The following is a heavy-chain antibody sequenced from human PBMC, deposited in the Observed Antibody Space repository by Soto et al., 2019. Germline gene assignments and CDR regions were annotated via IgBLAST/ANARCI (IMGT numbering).Heavy chain of an antibody. CDR2: IYYSGST. V-gene: IGHV4-39*01. D-gene: IGHD7-27*01. Sequence: QLQLQESGPGLVKPSETLSLTCTVSGGSISSSSYYWGWIRQPPGKGLEWIGSIYYSGSTYYNPSLKSRVTISVDTSKNQFSLKLSSVTAADTAVYYCARGLGAREYYYYYGMDVWGQGTTVTVSS. CDR3: ARGLGAREYYYYYGMDV. CDR1: GGSISSSSYY. J-gene: IGHJ6*02.